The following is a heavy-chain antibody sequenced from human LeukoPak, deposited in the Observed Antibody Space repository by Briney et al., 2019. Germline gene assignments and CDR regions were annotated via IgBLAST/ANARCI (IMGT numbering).Heavy chain of an antibody. D-gene: IGHD5-12*01. CDR3: ARGLYSGYDYYFDI. Sequence: GGSLRLSCAASGFSFSSYWMSWVRQAPGKGLEWVANIKQDGSEKYYADSVKGRFIISRDNAKNSLYLQMNSLRAEGTAVYYCARGLYSGYDYYFDIWGQGTLVTVSS. V-gene: IGHV3-7*03. J-gene: IGHJ4*02. CDR1: GFSFSSYW. CDR2: IKQDGSEK.